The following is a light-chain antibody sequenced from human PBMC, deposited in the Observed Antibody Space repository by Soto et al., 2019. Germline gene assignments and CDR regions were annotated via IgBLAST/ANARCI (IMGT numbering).Light chain of an antibody. Sequence: DIRMTQSPSTLSASVGDRVTITCRASQSISGWLVWYQQRPGKAPKLLIYDASSLESGVPSRFSGSESGTEYTLAISNLQPDDSATYYCQQYKNMYTFGQGTKLEIK. J-gene: IGKJ2*01. V-gene: IGKV1-5*01. CDR1: QSISGW. CDR2: DAS. CDR3: QQYKNMYT.